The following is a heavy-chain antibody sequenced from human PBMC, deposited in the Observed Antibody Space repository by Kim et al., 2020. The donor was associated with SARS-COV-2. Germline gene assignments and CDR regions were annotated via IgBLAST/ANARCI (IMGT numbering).Heavy chain of an antibody. V-gene: IGHV1-69*13. CDR2: IIPIFGTA. Sequence: SVKVCCKASGGTFSSYAISWVRQAPGQGLEWMGGIIPIFGTANYAQKFQGRVTITADESTSTAYMELSSLRSEDTAVYYCARDRPIAAAGTYGMDVWGQGTTVTVSS. J-gene: IGHJ6*02. CDR3: ARDRPIAAAGTYGMDV. CDR1: GGTFSSYA. D-gene: IGHD6-13*01.